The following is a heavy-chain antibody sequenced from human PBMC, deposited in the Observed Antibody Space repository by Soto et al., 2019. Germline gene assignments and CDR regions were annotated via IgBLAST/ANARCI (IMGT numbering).Heavy chain of an antibody. CDR1: GGTFSSYA. Sequence: QVQLVQSGAEVKKPGSSVKVSCKASGGTFSSYAISWVRQAPGQGLEWMGGIIPIFGTAAYAQKFQGRVPITADESTSTAYMALRSLRSEDTAVYYCASHSGSSPEGRYYYGMDVWGQGTTVTVSS. V-gene: IGHV1-69*12. CDR2: IIPIFGTA. D-gene: IGHD1-26*01. J-gene: IGHJ6*02. CDR3: ASHSGSSPEGRYYYGMDV.